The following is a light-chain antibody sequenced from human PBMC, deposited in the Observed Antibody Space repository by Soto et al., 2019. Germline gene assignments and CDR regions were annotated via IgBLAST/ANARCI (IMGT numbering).Light chain of an antibody. Sequence: EIVMTQSPVTLSVSPGERATLSCRASQTVLSNLAWYQQKPGQAPRLLIYGASTRATGIPARFSGSGSGTEFTLTISSLQSEDFAFYYCQQYNNWPITFGQGTRLEIK. CDR3: QQYNNWPIT. CDR1: QTVLSN. CDR2: GAS. V-gene: IGKV3-15*01. J-gene: IGKJ5*01.